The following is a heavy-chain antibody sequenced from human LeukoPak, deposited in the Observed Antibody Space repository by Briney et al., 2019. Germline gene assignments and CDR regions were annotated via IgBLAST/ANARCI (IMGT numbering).Heavy chain of an antibody. CDR3: ARAGYLRVVLNWFDP. V-gene: IGHV5-51*01. CDR1: GYSFTSYW. Sequence: ESLKISCKGSGYSFTSYWIGWVRQMPGKGLEWMGIIYPGDSDTRYSPSFQGQVTISADKSISTAYLQWSSLKASDTAMYYCARAGYLRVVLNWFDPWGQGTLVTVSS. J-gene: IGHJ5*02. D-gene: IGHD3-3*01. CDR2: IYPGDSDT.